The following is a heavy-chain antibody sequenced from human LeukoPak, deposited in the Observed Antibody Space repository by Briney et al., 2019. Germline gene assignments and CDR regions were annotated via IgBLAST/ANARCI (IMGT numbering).Heavy chain of an antibody. D-gene: IGHD1-14*01. CDR2: IKTKSQGGTT. CDR1: GFPFKKAW. CDR3: AVGLGKTDTDY. J-gene: IGHJ4*02. Sequence: GGALGLSWGASGFPFKKAWMNWGRQGPGEGLEGVARIKTKSQGGTTDNAAPVKGRFAISRDDSENRVYLQMNSLKSEDTAVYYCAVGLGKTDTDYWGQGTLVTVSS. V-gene: IGHV3-15*05.